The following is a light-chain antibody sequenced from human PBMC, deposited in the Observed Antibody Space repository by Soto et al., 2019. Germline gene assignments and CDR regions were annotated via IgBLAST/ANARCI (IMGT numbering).Light chain of an antibody. V-gene: IGLV2-8*01. CDR3: SSYAGSNNFGV. CDR2: EVS. Sequence: QSVLTQPPSASGSPGKAVTIPCTGTSSDVGGYNYVSWYQQHPGKAPKLMIYEVSKRPSGVPDRFSGSKSGNTASLTVFGLQAEDEADYYCSSYAGSNNFGVFGTGTKVTVL. J-gene: IGLJ1*01. CDR1: SSDVGGYNY.